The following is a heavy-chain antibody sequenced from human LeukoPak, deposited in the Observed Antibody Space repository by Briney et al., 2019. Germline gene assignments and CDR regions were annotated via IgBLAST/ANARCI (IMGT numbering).Heavy chain of an antibody. CDR2: IKSKTDGGTT. Sequence: GGSLRLSCAASGFTFSNAWMSWVRQAPGKGLEWVGRIKSKTDGGTTDYAAPVKGRFTISRDDSKNTLYLQMNSLRTEDTAVYYCVRLTAAGRRTDFDYWGQGTLVTVSS. V-gene: IGHV3-15*01. CDR3: VRLTAAGRRTDFDY. CDR1: GFTFSNAW. D-gene: IGHD6-13*01. J-gene: IGHJ4*02.